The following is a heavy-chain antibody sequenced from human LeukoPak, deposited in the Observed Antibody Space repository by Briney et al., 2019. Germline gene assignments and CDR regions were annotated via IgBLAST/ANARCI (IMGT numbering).Heavy chain of an antibody. CDR3: ARDPITMVRGVNSDDAFDI. D-gene: IGHD3-10*01. V-gene: IGHV4-4*07. CDR2: IYTSGST. Sequence: PSETLSLTRTVSGGSISSYYWSWIRQPAGKGLEWIGRIYTSGSTNYNPSLKSRVTMSVDTSKNQFSLKLSSVTTADTAVYYCARDPITMVRGVNSDDAFDIWGQGTMATVSS. J-gene: IGHJ3*02. CDR1: GGSISSYY.